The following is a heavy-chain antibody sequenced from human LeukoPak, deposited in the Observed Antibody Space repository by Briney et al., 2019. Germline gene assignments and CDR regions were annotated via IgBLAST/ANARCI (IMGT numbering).Heavy chain of an antibody. CDR3: ARCYGDYATWFDP. CDR2: IYYSGST. CDR1: GGSISSSSYY. D-gene: IGHD4-17*01. Sequence: SETLSLICTVSGGSISSSSYYWGWIRQPPGKGLEXXGSIYYSGSTYYSPSLKSRVTISVDTSKNQFSLKVSSVTAADTAVYYCARCYGDYATWFDPWGQGTQVTVSS. V-gene: IGHV4-39*01. J-gene: IGHJ5*02.